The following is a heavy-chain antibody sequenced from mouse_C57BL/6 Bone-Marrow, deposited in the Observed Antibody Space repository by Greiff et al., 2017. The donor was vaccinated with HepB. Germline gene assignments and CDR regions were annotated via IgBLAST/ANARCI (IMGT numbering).Heavy chain of an antibody. Sequence: QVHVKQPGAELVKPGASVKLSCKASGYTFTSYWMHWVKQRPGRGLEWIGRIDPNSGGTKYNEKFKSKATLTVDKPSSTAYMQLSSLTSEDSAVYYCAPMVTTRGYYYAMDYWGQGTSVTVSS. CDR1: GYTFTSYW. J-gene: IGHJ4*01. D-gene: IGHD2-2*01. V-gene: IGHV1-72*01. CDR2: IDPNSGGT. CDR3: APMVTTRGYYYAMDY.